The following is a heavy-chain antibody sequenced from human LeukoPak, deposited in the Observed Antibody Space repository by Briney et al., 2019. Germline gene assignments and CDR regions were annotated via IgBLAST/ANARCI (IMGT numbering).Heavy chain of an antibody. CDR2: IIPIFGTA. V-gene: IGHV1-69*06. D-gene: IGHD2-2*01. CDR1: GGTFSSYA. Sequence: SVKVSCKASGGTFSSYAISWVRQAPAQGLEGMGGIIPIFGTANYAQKFQGRVTITADKSTSTAYRELSSLRSEDTAVYYCARTGNVYCSTTSCCSGVGDYYYYMDVWGEGTTVTVSS. J-gene: IGHJ6*03. CDR3: ARTGNVYCSTTSCCSGVGDYYYYMDV.